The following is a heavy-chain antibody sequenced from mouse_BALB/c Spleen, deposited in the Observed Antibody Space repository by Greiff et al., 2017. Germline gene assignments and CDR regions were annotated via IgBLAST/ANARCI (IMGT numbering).Heavy chain of an antibody. CDR1: GFSLTSYG. Sequence: QGQLQQSGPGLVQPSQSLSITCTVSGFSLTSYGVHWVRQSPGKGLEWLGVIWSGGSTDYNAAFISRLSISKDNSKSQVFFKMNSLQANDTAIYYCATGTYYGNPYYAMDYWGQGTSVTVSS. D-gene: IGHD2-10*01. CDR2: IWSGGST. J-gene: IGHJ4*01. CDR3: ATGTYYGNPYYAMDY. V-gene: IGHV2-2*02.